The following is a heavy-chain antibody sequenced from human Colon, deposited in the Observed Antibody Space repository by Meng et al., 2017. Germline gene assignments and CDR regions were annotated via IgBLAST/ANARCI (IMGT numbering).Heavy chain of an antibody. J-gene: IGHJ4*02. V-gene: IGHV3-23*01. CDR1: GFIFTNYA. D-gene: IGHD1-26*01. CDR3: AKDPHYRETPNYFDF. CDR2: ISGSDGTA. Sequence: EVQLWVPGGDVLHLGGSLGLSSAPSGFIFTNYAMSWVRQARGKGLEWVSVISGSDGTAYYADSVKGRFTISRDNSKNTLYLQMNSLRAEDTAVYYCAKDPHYRETPNYFDFWGPGTLVTVSS.